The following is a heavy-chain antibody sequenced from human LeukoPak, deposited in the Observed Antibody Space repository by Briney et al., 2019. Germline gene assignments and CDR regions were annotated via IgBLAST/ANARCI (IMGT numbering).Heavy chain of an antibody. J-gene: IGHJ4*02. CDR2: MNIDGSEK. V-gene: IGHV3-7*01. CDR3: ARDPVEWELLLDY. Sequence: GGSVRLSCAASGMTFSNNWIGWVRQAPGKRLEWVVNMNIDGSEKYYADSVKGRFSISRDNARNSVYLQMASLRVEDTAVYYCARDPVEWELLLDYWGQGTLVTVSS. CDR1: GMTFSNNW. D-gene: IGHD1-26*01.